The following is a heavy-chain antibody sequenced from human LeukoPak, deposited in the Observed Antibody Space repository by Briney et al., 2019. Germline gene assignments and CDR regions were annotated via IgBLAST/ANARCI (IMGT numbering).Heavy chain of an antibody. V-gene: IGHV3-33*01. CDR1: GFTFSSYG. CDR2: ILYDESKK. CDR3: ARESTIFGVGPIDI. Sequence: PGGSLRLSCAASGFTFSSYGMHWVRQAPGKGLEWVAVILYDESKKYYVDYVKGRFTISRDNSKNTLYLQMNSLRAEDTAVYYCARESTIFGVGPIDIWGQGTMVTVSS. D-gene: IGHD3-3*01. J-gene: IGHJ3*02.